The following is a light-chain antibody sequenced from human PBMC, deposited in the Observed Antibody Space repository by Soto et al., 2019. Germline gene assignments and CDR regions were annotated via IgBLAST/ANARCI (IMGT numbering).Light chain of an antibody. Sequence: DIQMTQSPSSLSASVGDRLTIPCRSSQSISSYLNWYQQKPGKAPKLLIYAASSLQSGVPSRFSGSGSGTDFTLTISSLQPEDFATYYCQQSYSTPHTFGQGTDWRL. CDR1: QSISSY. CDR3: QQSYSTPHT. J-gene: IGKJ5*01. V-gene: IGKV1-39*01. CDR2: AAS.